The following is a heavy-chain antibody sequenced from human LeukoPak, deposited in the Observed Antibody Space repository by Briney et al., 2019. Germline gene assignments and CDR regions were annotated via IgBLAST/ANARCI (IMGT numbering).Heavy chain of an antibody. Sequence: SETLSLTCTVSGGSISSGSYYWSWLRQPAGKGLEWIGRIYTSGSTNYNPSLKSRVTISVDTSKNQFSLKLSSVTAADTAVYYCARDRMRYSYGYGYYFDYWGQGTLVTVSS. CDR3: ARDRMRYSYGYGYYFDY. D-gene: IGHD5-18*01. J-gene: IGHJ4*02. CDR2: IYTSGST. CDR1: GGSISSGSYY. V-gene: IGHV4-61*02.